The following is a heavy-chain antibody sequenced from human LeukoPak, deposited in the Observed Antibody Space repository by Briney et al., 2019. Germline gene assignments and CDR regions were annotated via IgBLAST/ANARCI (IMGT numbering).Heavy chain of an antibody. CDR3: ASSGSGSYYKSALDY. CDR2: IYSGGST. D-gene: IGHD3-10*01. V-gene: IGHV3-53*04. J-gene: IGHJ4*02. CDR1: GFTVSSNY. Sequence: GGSLRLSCAASGFTVSSNYMSWVRQAPGKGLEWVSVIYSGGSTYYADSVKGRFTISRHNSKNTLYPQMNSLRAEDTAVYYCASSGSGSYYKSALDYWGQGTLVTVSS.